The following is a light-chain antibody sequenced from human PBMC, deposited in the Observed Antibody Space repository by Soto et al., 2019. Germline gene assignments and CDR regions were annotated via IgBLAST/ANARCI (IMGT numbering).Light chain of an antibody. CDR2: QVT. V-gene: IGLV2-8*01. Sequence: QSVLTQPPSASGSPGQSVTISCARTINDVGGYNYVSWYQQHPGKVPQLMIYQVTKRPSGVPDRFSASKSDTTASLTISGLQAEDEDDYYCMSYAGGNRFVFGTGTKVTVL. CDR3: MSYAGGNRFV. J-gene: IGLJ1*01. CDR1: INDVGGYNY.